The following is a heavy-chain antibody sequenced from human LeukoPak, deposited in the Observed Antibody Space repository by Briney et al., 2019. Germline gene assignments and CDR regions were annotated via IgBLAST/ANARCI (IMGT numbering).Heavy chain of an antibody. D-gene: IGHD5-12*01. V-gene: IGHV3-23*01. CDR2: ISGSGDST. J-gene: IGHJ4*02. CDR1: GLTFSIYA. Sequence: GGSLRLSCAASGLTFSIYAMSWVRQAPGKGLEWVSAISGSGDSTYYAASVKGRFTISRDNSKNTLSLQMNSLRAEDTAVYYCASCRSFYDVWGQGTLVTVSS. CDR3: ASCRSFYDV.